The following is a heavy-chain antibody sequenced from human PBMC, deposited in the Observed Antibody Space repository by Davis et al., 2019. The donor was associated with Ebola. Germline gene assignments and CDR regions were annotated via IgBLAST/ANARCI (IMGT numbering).Heavy chain of an antibody. D-gene: IGHD6-19*01. CDR3: AKGYTSGWFPWFDP. CDR1: GFSFSSYA. CDR2: ISGSGGST. Sequence: GESLKISCAASGFSFSSYAMSWVRQAPGKGLEWVSGISGSGGSTYYADSVKGRFTISRDNSKNTLYQQMNSLRAEDTAVYYCAKGYTSGWFPWFDPWGQGTVVTVSS. J-gene: IGHJ5*02. V-gene: IGHV3-23*01.